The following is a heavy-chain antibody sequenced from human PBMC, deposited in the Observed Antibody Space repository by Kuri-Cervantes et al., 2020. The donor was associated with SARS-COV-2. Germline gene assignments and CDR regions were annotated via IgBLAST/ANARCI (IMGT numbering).Heavy chain of an antibody. D-gene: IGHD1-20*01. CDR1: GGSFSGYY. V-gene: IGHV4-34*01. CDR2: INHSGST. J-gene: IGHJ4*02. Sequence: SQTLSLTCAVYGGSFSGYYWSWIRQPPGKGLEWIGEINHSGSTNCNPSLKSRVTISVDTSKRQFSLRLSSVTAADTAVYYCARDSGITGTFDYWGQGTLVTVSS. CDR3: ARDSGITGTFDY.